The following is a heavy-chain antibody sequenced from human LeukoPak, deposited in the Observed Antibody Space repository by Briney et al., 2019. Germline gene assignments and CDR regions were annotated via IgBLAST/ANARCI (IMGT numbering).Heavy chain of an antibody. CDR1: GGXFSSYA. CDR3: VMGHYYDSSGYYEGLDY. J-gene: IGHJ4*02. Sequence: EASVKVSCKASGGXFSSYAISWVRQAPGQGLEWMGGIIPIFGTANYAQKFQGRVTITADESTSTAYMELSSLRSEDTAVYYCVMGHYYDSSGYYEGLDYWGQGTLVTVSS. D-gene: IGHD3-22*01. CDR2: IIPIFGTA. V-gene: IGHV1-69*13.